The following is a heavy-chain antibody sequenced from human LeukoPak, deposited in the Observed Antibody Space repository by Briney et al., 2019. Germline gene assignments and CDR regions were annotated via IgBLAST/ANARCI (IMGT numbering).Heavy chain of an antibody. CDR3: ATGISDLWELYPVGP. CDR1: GYTLTELS. D-gene: IGHD3-10*01. CDR2: FDPEDGET. V-gene: IGHV1-24*01. Sequence: ASVKVSCKVSGYTLTELSMHWVRQAPGKGLEWMGGFDPEDGETIYAQKFQGRVTMTEDTSTDTAYMELSSLRSEDTAVYYCATGISDLWELYPVGPWGQGTLVTVSS. J-gene: IGHJ5*02.